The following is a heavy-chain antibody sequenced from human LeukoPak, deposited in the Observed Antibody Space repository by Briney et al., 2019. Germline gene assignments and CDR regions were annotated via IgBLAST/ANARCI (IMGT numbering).Heavy chain of an antibody. Sequence: GGSLRLSCAASGFTFSSHGMNSVRQAPGKGLEWVSGISPSGGITYYTDSVKGRFTISRDNSKNTQSLQMNSLRAEETAVYYCARRSGIAVAGAFDYWGQGTLVTVSS. CDR2: ISPSGGIT. J-gene: IGHJ4*02. CDR3: ARRSGIAVAGAFDY. D-gene: IGHD6-19*01. V-gene: IGHV3-23*01. CDR1: GFTFSSHG.